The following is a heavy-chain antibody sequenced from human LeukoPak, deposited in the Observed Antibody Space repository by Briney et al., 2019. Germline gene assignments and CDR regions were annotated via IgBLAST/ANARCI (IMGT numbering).Heavy chain of an antibody. CDR1: GGSFSGYY. CDR2: INHSGST. J-gene: IGHJ3*02. CDR3: ARAKLNRKLRLPRGAFDI. V-gene: IGHV4-34*01. D-gene: IGHD1-26*01. Sequence: PSKTLSLTCAVYGGSFSGYYWSWIRQPPGKGLEWIGEINHSGSTNYNPSLKSRVTISVDTSKNQFSLKLSSVTAADTAVYYCARAKLNRKLRLPRGAFDIWGQGTMVTVSS.